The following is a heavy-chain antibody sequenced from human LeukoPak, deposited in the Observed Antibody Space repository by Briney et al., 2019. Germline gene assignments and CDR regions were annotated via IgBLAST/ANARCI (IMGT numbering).Heavy chain of an antibody. CDR1: GGSFSGYY. CDR3: ARDEYSSSWYHY. CDR2: INHSGST. V-gene: IGHV4-34*01. Sequence: SETLSLTCAVYGGSFSGYYWSWIRQPPGKGLEWIGEINHSGSTNYNPSLKSRVTISVDTSKNQFSLKLSSVTAADTAVYYCARDEYSSSWYHYWGQGTLVTVSS. D-gene: IGHD6-13*01. J-gene: IGHJ4*02.